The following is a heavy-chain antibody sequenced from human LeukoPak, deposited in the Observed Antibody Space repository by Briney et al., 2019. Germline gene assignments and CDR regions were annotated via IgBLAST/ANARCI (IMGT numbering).Heavy chain of an antibody. Sequence: ASVKVSCKASGYTFTSYEINWVRQATGHGLEWMGWMNPDSGDTAYAQRFQGRITMTRSTSITTAYMELSGLRSEDTAVYYCARGLGSYDSSELTWPMISFWGQGTQVTVSS. CDR2: MNPDSGDT. V-gene: IGHV1-8*01. J-gene: IGHJ4*02. D-gene: IGHD3-22*01. CDR3: ARGLGSYDSSELTWPMISF. CDR1: GYTFTSYE.